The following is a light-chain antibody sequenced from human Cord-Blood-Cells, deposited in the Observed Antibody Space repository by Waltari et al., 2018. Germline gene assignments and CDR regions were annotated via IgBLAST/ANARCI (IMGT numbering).Light chain of an antibody. J-gene: IGKJ2*03. Sequence: DIVMTQSQDSLAVSLGERATINCKSSPSVFYSSNNKNYLAWYQQKPGQPPKLLIYWASTRESGVPDRFSGSGSGTDFTLTISSLQAEDVAVYYCQQYYSTPYSFGQGTKLEIK. CDR1: PSVFYSSNNKNY. V-gene: IGKV4-1*01. CDR3: QQYYSTPYS. CDR2: WAS.